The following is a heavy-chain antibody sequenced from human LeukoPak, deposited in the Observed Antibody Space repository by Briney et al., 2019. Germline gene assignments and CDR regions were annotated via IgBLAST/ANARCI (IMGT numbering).Heavy chain of an antibody. CDR3: ARQSVTTVPDWFDP. D-gene: IGHD4-17*01. Sequence: SETLSLTCSVSGGSISSSPYYWGWIRQPPGKGLEWIGSIYYSGSTYYNPSLKSRVTISVDTSKNQFSLNLSSVTAADTAVYYCARQSVTTVPDWFDPWGQGTLVTVSS. CDR1: GGSISSSPYY. CDR2: IYYSGST. V-gene: IGHV4-39*01. J-gene: IGHJ5*02.